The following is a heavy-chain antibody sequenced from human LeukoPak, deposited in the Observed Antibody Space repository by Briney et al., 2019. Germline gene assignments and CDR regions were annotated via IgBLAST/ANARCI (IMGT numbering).Heavy chain of an antibody. V-gene: IGHV3-11*04. CDR3: AKYGYFYMDV. Sequence: GGSLRLSCAASGFTVSDYYMGWIRQAPGKGLVWVSDITSSGTNIYYADSVKGRFTISRDNAKNSLFLQMNSLRAEDTAVYYCAKYGYFYMDVWGKGTTVTVSS. D-gene: IGHD2-2*01. CDR2: ITSSGTNI. CDR1: GFTVSDYY. J-gene: IGHJ6*03.